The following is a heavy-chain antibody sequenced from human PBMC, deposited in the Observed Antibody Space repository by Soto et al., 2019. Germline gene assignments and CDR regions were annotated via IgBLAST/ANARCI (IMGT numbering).Heavy chain of an antibody. V-gene: IGHV1-8*01. CDR2: MNPNSGNT. Sequence: GASVKVSCKTSGYSFTDYDINWVRQATGQGLEWMGWMNPNSGNTGYAQKFQGRVTMTRNTSISTAYMELSSLRSEDTAVYYCARVVTTLGFRAFDIWGQGTMVTVSS. J-gene: IGHJ3*02. CDR1: GYSFTDYD. D-gene: IGHD4-4*01. CDR3: ARVVTTLGFRAFDI.